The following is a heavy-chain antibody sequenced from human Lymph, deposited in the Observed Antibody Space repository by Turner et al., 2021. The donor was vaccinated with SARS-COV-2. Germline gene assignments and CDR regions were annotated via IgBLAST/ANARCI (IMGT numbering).Heavy chain of an antibody. Sequence: QVQLVHAGAEVKKPGASGKVPCKASGYTLTGYYMHWVRQAPGQVLEWMGWINPNSGGTNYAQKFQGRVTMTRDTSISTAYMELSRLRSDDTAVYYCARDVERYNDFWSGYSGGYGLDVWGQGTTVTVSS. V-gene: IGHV1-2*02. D-gene: IGHD3-3*01. CDR3: ARDVERYNDFWSGYSGGYGLDV. CDR1: GYTLTGYY. J-gene: IGHJ6*02. CDR2: INPNSGGT.